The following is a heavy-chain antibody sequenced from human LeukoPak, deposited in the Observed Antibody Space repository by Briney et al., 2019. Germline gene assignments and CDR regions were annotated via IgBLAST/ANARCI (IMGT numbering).Heavy chain of an antibody. CDR1: GFIFSSSA. CDR2: FSSSGGTT. J-gene: IGHJ4*02. Sequence: GGSLRLSCAASGFIFSSSAMSWVRQAPGKGLEWVSVFSSSGGTTYYADSVKGRFSISRDNSKNTLYLQMSSLRAEDTAVYYCAKVYPVTAAGPLYYFDFWGRGTLVTVSS. D-gene: IGHD6-13*01. CDR3: AKVYPVTAAGPLYYFDF. V-gene: IGHV3-23*01.